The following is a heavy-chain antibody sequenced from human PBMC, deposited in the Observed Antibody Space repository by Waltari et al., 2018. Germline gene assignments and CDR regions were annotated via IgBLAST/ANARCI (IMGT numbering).Heavy chain of an antibody. Sequence: EVQLVESGGGLVQPGGSLKLSCAASGFSISASTMHWVRQASGKGLEWVGRVGNKANSFAQEVAASLNGRFTISRDDAKNTAYLQMNSLKTEDTAVYYCTSGDSVEVFDYWGQGTLVTVSS. V-gene: IGHV3-73*01. CDR1: GFSISAST. CDR2: VGNKANSFAQ. J-gene: IGHJ4*02. CDR3: TSGDSVEVFDY.